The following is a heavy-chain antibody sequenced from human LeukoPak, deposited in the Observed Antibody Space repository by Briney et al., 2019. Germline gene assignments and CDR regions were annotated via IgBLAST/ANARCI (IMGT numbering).Heavy chain of an antibody. CDR1: GGSISSSSYY. Sequence: SETLSLTCTVSGGSISSSSYYWGWIRQPPGKGLEWIGSIYYSGSTYYNPSLKSRVTISVDTSKNQFSLKLRSVTAADTAVYYCARARSNSPLYYMDVWGKGTTVTVSS. D-gene: IGHD2-21*01. CDR3: ARARSNSPLYYMDV. J-gene: IGHJ6*03. CDR2: IYYSGST. V-gene: IGHV4-39*07.